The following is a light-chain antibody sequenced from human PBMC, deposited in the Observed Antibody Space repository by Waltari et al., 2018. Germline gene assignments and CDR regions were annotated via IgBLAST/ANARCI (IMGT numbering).Light chain of an antibody. CDR1: QSVSSSY. J-gene: IGKJ4*01. CDR3: QQYGSSRFT. CDR2: GAS. Sequence: EIVLTQSPGTLSLSPGERATLSCRASQSVSSSYLAWYQQKPGQAPRLLLYGASSRATGIPDRFSGSGSGTDFTLTISRLEPEDFAVYYCQQYGSSRFTFGGGTKVEIK. V-gene: IGKV3-20*01.